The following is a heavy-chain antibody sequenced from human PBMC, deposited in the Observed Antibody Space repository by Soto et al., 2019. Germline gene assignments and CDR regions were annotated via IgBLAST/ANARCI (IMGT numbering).Heavy chain of an antibody. V-gene: IGHV3-23*01. CDR1: EFTFSIYA. Sequence: LRLSCSASEFTFSIYAMSWVRQAPGKCLEWVSAISGSGGSTYYADSVKGRFTISRDNSKNTLYLQMNSLRAEDTAVYYCAKDWKYSSGYYSLKDWFEPWGQGTLVTVSS. CDR3: AKDWKYSSGYYSLKDWFEP. J-gene: IGHJ5*02. D-gene: IGHD3-22*01. CDR2: ISGSGGST.